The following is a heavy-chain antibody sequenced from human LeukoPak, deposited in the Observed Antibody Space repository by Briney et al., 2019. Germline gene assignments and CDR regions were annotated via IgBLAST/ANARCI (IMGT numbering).Heavy chain of an antibody. CDR1: GFTFSSYG. J-gene: IGHJ4*02. CDR2: ISYDGSNK. D-gene: IGHD5-12*01. CDR3: AKGGRWLQLPLLDY. Sequence: PGGSLRLSCAASGFTFSSYGMPWVRQAPGKGLEWVAVISYDGSNKYYADSVKGRFTISRDNSKNTLYLQMNSLRAEDTAVYYCAKGGRWLQLPLLDYWGQGTLVTVSS. V-gene: IGHV3-30*18.